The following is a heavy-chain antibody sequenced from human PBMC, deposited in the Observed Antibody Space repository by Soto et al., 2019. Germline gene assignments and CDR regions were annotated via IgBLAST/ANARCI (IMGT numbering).Heavy chain of an antibody. CDR2: TYYRSKWYY. CDR3: VRDRYSSSGWFDP. D-gene: IGHD3-10*01. J-gene: IGHJ5*02. CDR1: GDSVSSNSAG. V-gene: IGHV6-1*01. Sequence: SQTLSLTCAITGDSVSSNSAGWSWVRQSPSRGLEWLGRTYYRSKWYYEYAVSVRGRITINPDTSKNQFSLQLESVTPEDTAVYYCVRDRYSSSGWFDPWGQGTPVTVSS.